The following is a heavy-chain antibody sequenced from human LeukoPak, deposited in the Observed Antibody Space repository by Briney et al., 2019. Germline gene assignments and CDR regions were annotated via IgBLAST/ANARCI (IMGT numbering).Heavy chain of an antibody. CDR1: GGSISTYY. CDR2: IYYTGSS. D-gene: IGHD3-9*01. Sequence: SETLSLTCTVSGGSISTYYWTWIRQPPGKGLEWIGYIYYTGSSNYNPSLKSRVTISVDTSKNQFSLKLTSLTAADTAVYYCARAPAGTLRYFDWLPGLDVWGKGTTVTISS. CDR3: ARAPAGTLRYFDWLPGLDV. J-gene: IGHJ6*04. V-gene: IGHV4-59*08.